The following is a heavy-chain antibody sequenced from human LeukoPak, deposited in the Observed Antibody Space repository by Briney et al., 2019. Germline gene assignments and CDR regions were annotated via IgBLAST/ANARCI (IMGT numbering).Heavy chain of an antibody. V-gene: IGHV1-8*01. Sequence: ASVKVSCKASGYTFTSYDINWVRQATGQGLEWMGWMNPNSGNTGYAQKFQGRVTMTRNTSISTAYMELSSLRSEDTAVYYCARPGIAAGTVDWFDPWGQGTLVTVSS. J-gene: IGHJ5*02. CDR3: ARPGIAAGTVDWFDP. CDR2: MNPNSGNT. CDR1: GYTFTSYD. D-gene: IGHD6-13*01.